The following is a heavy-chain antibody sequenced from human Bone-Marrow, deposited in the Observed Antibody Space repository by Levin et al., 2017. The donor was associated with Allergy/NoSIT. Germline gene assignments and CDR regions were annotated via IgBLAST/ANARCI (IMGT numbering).Heavy chain of an antibody. V-gene: IGHV7-4-1*02. Sequence: AASVKVSCKASGYNFANYALNWVRQAPGQGLEWIGWINIKTGNPTFGPGFTGRFVFSSDTSVSTAYLHINNLKPEDTAVYYCAREKAATLGPAVHFDSWGQGTLVSVSS. J-gene: IGHJ4*02. CDR2: INIKTGNP. CDR3: AREKAATLGPAVHFDS. D-gene: IGHD6-13*01. CDR1: GYNFANYA.